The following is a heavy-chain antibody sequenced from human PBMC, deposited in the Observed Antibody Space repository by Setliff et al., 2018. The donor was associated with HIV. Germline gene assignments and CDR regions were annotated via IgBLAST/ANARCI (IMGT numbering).Heavy chain of an antibody. CDR3: ARILLWFGELDDY. CDR1: GFTFSSYS. D-gene: IGHD3-10*01. Sequence: PGGSLRLSCAASGFTFSSYSMNWVRQAPGKGLEWVSYISSSSSTIYYADSVRCRFTISRDNAKNSLYLQMNSLRAEDTAVYYCARILLWFGELDDYWGQGTLVTVSS. J-gene: IGHJ4*02. V-gene: IGHV3-48*04. CDR2: ISSSSSTI.